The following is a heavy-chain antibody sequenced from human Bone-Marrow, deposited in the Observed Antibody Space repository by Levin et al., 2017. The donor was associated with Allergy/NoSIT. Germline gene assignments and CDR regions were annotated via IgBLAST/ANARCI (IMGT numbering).Heavy chain of an antibody. CDR3: ATGDTGGIWGGWLDP. CDR2: ISGDGSHQ. CDR1: GFTFSNYA. J-gene: IGHJ5*02. Sequence: GESLKISCAGSGFTFSNYAVHWVRQAPGEGLEWLAVISGDGSHQYYADSVKGRFTMHRDNSNDTLFLQMNSLRKDDTAVYYLATGDTGGIWGGWLDPWGQGTRVTVSS. V-gene: IGHV3-30*04. D-gene: IGHD2-15*01.